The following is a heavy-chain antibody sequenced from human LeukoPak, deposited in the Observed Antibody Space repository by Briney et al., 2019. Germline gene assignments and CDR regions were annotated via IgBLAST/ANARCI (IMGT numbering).Heavy chain of an antibody. D-gene: IGHD2-21*02. J-gene: IGHJ4*02. V-gene: IGHV3-21*04. CDR1: GFTFSSYS. Sequence: GGSLRLSCAASGFTFSSYSMNWVRQAPGKGLEWVSSISSSSSYIYYADSVKGRFTISRDNAKNSLYLQMNSLRAEDTAVHYCAKEVAIVVVTAPFFDYWGQGTLVTVSS. CDR3: AKEVAIVVVTAPFFDY. CDR2: ISSSSSYI.